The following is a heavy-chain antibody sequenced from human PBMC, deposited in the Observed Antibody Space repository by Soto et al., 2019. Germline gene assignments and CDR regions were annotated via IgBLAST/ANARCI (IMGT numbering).Heavy chain of an antibody. CDR1: GYSFTSYW. D-gene: IGHD3-3*01. CDR2: IDPSDSYT. V-gene: IGHV5-10-1*01. J-gene: IGHJ6*02. Sequence: PGESLKISCKGSGYSFTSYWISWVRQMPGKGLEWMGRIDPSDSYTNYSPSFQGHVTISADKSISTAYLQWSSLKASDTAMYYCARQPFENPMIFGVVIPTSDNYGMDVWGQGTTVPVSS. CDR3: ARQPFENPMIFGVVIPTSDNYGMDV.